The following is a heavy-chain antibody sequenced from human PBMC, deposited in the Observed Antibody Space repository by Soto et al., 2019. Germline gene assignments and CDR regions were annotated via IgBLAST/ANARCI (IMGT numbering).Heavy chain of an antibody. CDR2: IYHTGST. J-gene: IGHJ3*02. CDR3: ARDSFYEYGDLSDVFDI. V-gene: IGHV4-30-4*01. Sequence: LSLTCTVSGGSMSRGDYYWSWIRQPPGKGLEWIGFIYHTGSTYYSPSLKNRVAISVDTSKNQCSLKLSSVTAADTAVYFCARDSFYEYGDLSDVFDIWGRGTMVTVSS. CDR1: GGSMSRGDYY. D-gene: IGHD4-17*01.